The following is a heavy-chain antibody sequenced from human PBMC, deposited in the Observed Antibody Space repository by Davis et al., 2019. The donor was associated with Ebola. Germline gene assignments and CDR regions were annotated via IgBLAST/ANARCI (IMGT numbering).Heavy chain of an antibody. J-gene: IGHJ6*02. V-gene: IGHV1-18*01. D-gene: IGHD2-21*01. CDR2: ISAYNGNT. Sequence: ASVKVSCKASGYTFTSYGISWVRQAPGQGLEWMGWISAYNGNTNYAQKLQGRVTMTTDTSRSTAYMELRSLRSDDTAVYFCASTTSMESTYFYYYALDVWGQGTTVTVSS. CDR3: ASTTSMESTYFYYYALDV. CDR1: GYTFTSYG.